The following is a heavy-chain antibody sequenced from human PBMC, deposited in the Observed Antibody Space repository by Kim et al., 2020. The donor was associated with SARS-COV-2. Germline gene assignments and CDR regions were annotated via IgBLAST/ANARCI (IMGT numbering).Heavy chain of an antibody. CDR3: ARYKDYYDSSGYSSYFDY. V-gene: IGHV1-69*13. CDR1: GGTFSSYA. D-gene: IGHD3-22*01. J-gene: IGHJ4*02. Sequence: SVKVSCKASGGTFSSYAISWVRQAPGQGLEWMGGIIPIFGTANYAQKFQGRVTITADESTSTAYMELSSLRSEDTAVYYCARYKDYYDSSGYSSYFDYWGQGTLVTVSS. CDR2: IIPIFGTA.